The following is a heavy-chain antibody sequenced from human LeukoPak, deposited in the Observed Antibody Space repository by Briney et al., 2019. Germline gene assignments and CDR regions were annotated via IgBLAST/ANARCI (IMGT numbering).Heavy chain of an antibody. Sequence: GASVKVSCKASGYTFTGYYMHWVRQAPGQGLEWMGWINPNSGGTNYAQKFQGGVTMTRDTSISTAYMELSRLRSDDTAVYYCARDASRTLYSSSGLDAFDIWGQGTMVTVSS. J-gene: IGHJ3*02. CDR2: INPNSGGT. V-gene: IGHV1-2*02. D-gene: IGHD6-6*01. CDR3: ARDASRTLYSSSGLDAFDI. CDR1: GYTFTGYY.